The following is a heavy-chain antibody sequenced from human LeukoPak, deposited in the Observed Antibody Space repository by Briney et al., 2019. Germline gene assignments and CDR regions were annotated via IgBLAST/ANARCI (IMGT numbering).Heavy chain of an antibody. CDR2: INHSGST. Sequence: PPETLSLTCAVYGGSFSGYYWSWIRQPPGKGLEWIGEINHSGSTNYNPTLKSRVTISVDTSKNQFSLKLSSVTAAYTAVYYCAHDSSGAFDYWGQGTLVTVSS. V-gene: IGHV4-34*01. CDR3: AHDSSGAFDY. J-gene: IGHJ4*02. CDR1: GGSFSGYY. D-gene: IGHD3-22*01.